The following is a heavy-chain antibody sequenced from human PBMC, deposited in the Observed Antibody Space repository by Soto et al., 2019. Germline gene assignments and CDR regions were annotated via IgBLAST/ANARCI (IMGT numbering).Heavy chain of an antibody. CDR2: ISSSSSYI. Sequence: EVQLVESGGGLVKPGGSLRLSCAASGFTFSSYSMNWVRQAPGKRLEWVSSISSSSSYIYYADSVKGRFTISRDNAKNSLYLQMNSLRADDTAVYYCARPPNYYDSRGYYGYWGQGTLVTVSS. D-gene: IGHD3-22*01. J-gene: IGHJ4*02. V-gene: IGHV3-21*01. CDR1: GFTFSSYS. CDR3: ARPPNYYDSRGYYGY.